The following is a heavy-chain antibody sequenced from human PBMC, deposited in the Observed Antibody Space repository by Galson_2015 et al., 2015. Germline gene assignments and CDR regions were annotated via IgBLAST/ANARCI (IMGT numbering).Heavy chain of an antibody. D-gene: IGHD5-24*01. CDR1: GFTFSSYW. CDR3: ARELIPMATIGLDY. CDR2: IKQDGSEK. V-gene: IGHV3-7*03. J-gene: IGHJ4*02. Sequence: GSLRLSCAASGFTFSSYWMSWVRQAPGKGLEWVANIKQDGSEKYYVDPVKGRFTISRDNAKNSLYLQMNSLRAEDTAVYYCARELIPMATIGLDYWGQGTLVTVSS.